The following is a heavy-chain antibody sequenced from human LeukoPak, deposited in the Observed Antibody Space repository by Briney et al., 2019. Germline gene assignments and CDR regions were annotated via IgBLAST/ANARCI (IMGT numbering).Heavy chain of an antibody. J-gene: IGHJ1*01. D-gene: IGHD2-8*02. Sequence: SQTLSLTCAISGDSVSSNSAAWNWVRQSPSRGLEWLGRTYYRSKWYSHYSVSVKSRMTINPDTSRNQFSLQLNSVTPEDTAVYYCARGPGYFQHWGQGTLVTVSS. CDR1: GDSVSSNSAA. CDR3: ARGPGYFQH. CDR2: TYYRSKWYS. V-gene: IGHV6-1*01.